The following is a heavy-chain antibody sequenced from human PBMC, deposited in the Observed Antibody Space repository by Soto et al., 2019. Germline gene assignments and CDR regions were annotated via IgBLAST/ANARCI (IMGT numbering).Heavy chain of an antibody. J-gene: IGHJ5*02. CDR1: GGTFSSYA. CDR3: ARVGYVYDNWFDP. Sequence: ASVKVSCKASGGTFSSYAISWVRQAPGQGLEWMGGIIPIFGTANYAQKFQGRVTITADESTSTAYMELSSLRSEDTAVYYCARVGYVYDNWFDPWGQGTLVTVSS. D-gene: IGHD5-12*01. V-gene: IGHV1-69*13. CDR2: IIPIFGTA.